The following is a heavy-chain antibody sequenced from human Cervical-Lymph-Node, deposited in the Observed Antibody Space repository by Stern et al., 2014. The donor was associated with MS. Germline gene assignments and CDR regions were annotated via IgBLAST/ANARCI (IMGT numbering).Heavy chain of an antibody. CDR3: ATTRWDLFTWNWFDP. CDR1: GGSISSSGYY. V-gene: IGHV4-61*02. CDR2: IHDSGST. D-gene: IGHD1-26*01. J-gene: IGHJ5*02. Sequence: QDQLVQSGPGLVKPSQTLSLTCTVSGGSISSSGYYWSWIRQPADKGLEWIGRIHDSGSTSYNPSPQSRVPISMDTAQNQFLLKLPSVTAADTAVYYCATTRWDLFTWNWFDPWGQGTLVTVSS.